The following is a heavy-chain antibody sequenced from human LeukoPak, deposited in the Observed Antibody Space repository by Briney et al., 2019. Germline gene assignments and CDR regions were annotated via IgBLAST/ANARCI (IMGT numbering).Heavy chain of an antibody. Sequence: GGSLRLSCAASGFTFSDWYMSWIRQSPGKGLEWASYISTSSDTNYADSVKGRFTISRDNAKNSLYLQMNSLRAEDTAVYYCARGHYEMEVWGQGTTVTVSS. V-gene: IGHV3-11*06. CDR1: GFTFSDWY. J-gene: IGHJ6*02. CDR3: ARGHYEMEV. CDR2: ISTSSDT.